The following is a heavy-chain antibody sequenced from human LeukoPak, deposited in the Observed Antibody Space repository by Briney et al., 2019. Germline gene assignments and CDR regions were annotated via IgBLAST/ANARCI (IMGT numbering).Heavy chain of an antibody. CDR2: IKEDGSEK. J-gene: IGHJ4*02. Sequence: GGSLRLSCVASGFTFSNYWMSWVRQAPGKGLEWVANIKEDGSEKYYVDSVKGRFTISRDNAKNSLYLQMSSLRAEDTAVYYCASTIATRYFDYWGQGTLVTVSS. CDR3: ASTIATRYFDY. CDR1: GFTFSNYW. V-gene: IGHV3-7*03. D-gene: IGHD6-6*01.